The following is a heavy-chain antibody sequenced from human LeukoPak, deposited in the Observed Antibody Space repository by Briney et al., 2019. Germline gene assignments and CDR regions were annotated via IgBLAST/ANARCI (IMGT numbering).Heavy chain of an antibody. D-gene: IGHD6-13*01. CDR2: IYHSGST. Sequence: SETLSLTCAVSGYSISSGYYWGWIRQPPGKGLEWIGSIYHSGSTYYNPSLKSRVTISVDTSKIQFSLKLSSVTAADTAVYYCARDPAAAGTDYWGQGTLVTVSS. CDR1: GYSISSGYY. J-gene: IGHJ4*02. V-gene: IGHV4-38-2*02. CDR3: ARDPAAAGTDY.